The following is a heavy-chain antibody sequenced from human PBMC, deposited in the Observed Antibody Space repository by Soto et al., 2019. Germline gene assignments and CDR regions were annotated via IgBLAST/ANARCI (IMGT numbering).Heavy chain of an antibody. Sequence: QVQLVQSGAEVKKPGSSVKVSCKASGGTFSSYTISWVRQAPGQGLEWMGRIIPILGIANYAQKFQGRVTITADNSTSTAYMELSSLRSEDTAVYYCARDRYSSGPNWFDPWGQGTLVTVSS. V-gene: IGHV1-69*08. J-gene: IGHJ5*02. CDR2: IIPILGIA. D-gene: IGHD6-19*01. CDR3: ARDRYSSGPNWFDP. CDR1: GGTFSSYT.